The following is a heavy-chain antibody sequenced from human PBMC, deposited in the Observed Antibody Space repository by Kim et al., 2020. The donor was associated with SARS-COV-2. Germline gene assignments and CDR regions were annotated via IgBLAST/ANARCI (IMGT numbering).Heavy chain of an antibody. CDR1: GGSISSYY. Sequence: SETLSLTCTVSGGSISSYYWSWIRQPPGKGLEWIGYIYYSGSTNYNPSLKSRVTISVDTSKNQFSLKLSSVTAADTAVYYCAAFIVGATKRGEHDAFDIWGQGTMVTVSS. D-gene: IGHD1-26*01. CDR2: IYYSGST. V-gene: IGHV4-59*13. J-gene: IGHJ3*02. CDR3: AAFIVGATKRGEHDAFDI.